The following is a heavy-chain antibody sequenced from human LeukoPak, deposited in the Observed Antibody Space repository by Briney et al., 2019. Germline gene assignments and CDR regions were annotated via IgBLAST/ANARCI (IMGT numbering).Heavy chain of an antibody. D-gene: IGHD2-8*02. CDR3: ASYRVNEGGIGS. J-gene: IGHJ5*02. V-gene: IGHV4-30-4*01. CDR2: IYNSAT. CDR1: GGSISGGEYH. Sequence: SQTLSLTCTVSGGSISGGEYHWSWIRQPPGKGLEWIGYIYNSATYYDPSLKSRVSISEDTSNNHFSLKVNSVTAADTAVYYCASYRVNEGGIGSWGQGTLVTVSS.